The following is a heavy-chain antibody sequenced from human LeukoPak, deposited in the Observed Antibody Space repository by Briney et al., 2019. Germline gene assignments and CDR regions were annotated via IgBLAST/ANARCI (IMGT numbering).Heavy chain of an antibody. D-gene: IGHD2-8*02. Sequence: GGSRKISGKGSGSRFTSYWSGGVRQMPGKGLEGMGIIYPGDSDTRYSPSFQGQVTISAATSISTAYLQWSSLKASDTAMYYCARHRGAEGTGFDYWGQGTLVTVSS. CDR3: ARHRGAEGTGFDY. V-gene: IGHV5-51*01. CDR1: GSRFTSYW. CDR2: IYPGDSDT. J-gene: IGHJ4*02.